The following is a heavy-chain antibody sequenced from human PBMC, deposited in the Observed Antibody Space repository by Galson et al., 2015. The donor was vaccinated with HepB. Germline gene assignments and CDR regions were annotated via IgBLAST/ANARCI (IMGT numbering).Heavy chain of an antibody. CDR2: IKEDGSEN. CDR1: GFTFSKYW. J-gene: IGHJ4*02. D-gene: IGHD6-6*01. V-gene: IGHV3-7*03. CDR3: ARLVRDYFDY. Sequence: SLRLSCAASGFTFSKYWMTWVRQAPGKGLEWVANIKEDGSENHFVDSMKGRFPISRDNAKNSLYLQMNSLRADDTAVYYCARLVRDYFDYWGQGTLVAVSS.